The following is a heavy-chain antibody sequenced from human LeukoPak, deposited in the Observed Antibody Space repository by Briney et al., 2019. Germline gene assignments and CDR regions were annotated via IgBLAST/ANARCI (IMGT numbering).Heavy chain of an antibody. D-gene: IGHD3-9*01. CDR2: ICDYHGKT. Sequence: ASVNVSCKASGYDFSTFGISWVRQAPGEGLEWMGWICDYHGKTNFPQRFQGRVTLTTETSTSTAYMELRSLRADDTAIYYCARDSPFMLPGTGDAFDVWGQGTMVSVSS. CDR3: ARDSPFMLPGTGDAFDV. V-gene: IGHV1-18*01. J-gene: IGHJ3*01. CDR1: GYDFSTFG.